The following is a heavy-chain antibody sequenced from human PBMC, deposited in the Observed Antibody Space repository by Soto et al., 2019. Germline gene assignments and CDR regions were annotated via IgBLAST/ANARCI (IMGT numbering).Heavy chain of an antibody. V-gene: IGHV5-10-1*01. CDR3: ARLQAAAGDNDLTFDY. CDR2: MDPSDSYT. J-gene: IGHJ4*02. D-gene: IGHD6-13*01. Sequence: EVQLVQSGAEVKKPGESLRISCKGSGYSFTSYWISWVLQMPGKGLEWMGRMDPSDSYTNYSPSFQGHVTISVDKSISTAYLQWRSLTASETTMYYCARLQAAAGDNDLTFDYWGQGTLVTVSS. CDR1: GYSFTSYW.